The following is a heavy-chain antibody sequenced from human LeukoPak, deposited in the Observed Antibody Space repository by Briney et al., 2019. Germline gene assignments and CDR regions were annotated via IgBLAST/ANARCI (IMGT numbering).Heavy chain of an antibody. CDR3: ARGYSSGWSYNWFDP. J-gene: IGHJ5*02. V-gene: IGHV7-4-1*02. CDR2: INTNTGNL. CDR1: GYTFTSYA. D-gene: IGHD6-19*01. Sequence: ASVKVSCMASGYTFTSYAMNWVRQAPGQGLEWMGWINTNTGNLTYAQGFTGRFVFSLDTSVSTAYLQISSLKAEDTAVYYCARGYSSGWSYNWFDPWGQGTLVTVSS.